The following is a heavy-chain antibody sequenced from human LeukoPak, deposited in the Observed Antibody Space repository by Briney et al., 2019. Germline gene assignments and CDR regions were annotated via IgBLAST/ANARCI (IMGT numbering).Heavy chain of an antibody. CDR2: VYTSGRP. D-gene: IGHD4-17*01. Sequence: PSETLSLTCTVSGASMSSHYWTWLRQPAGKGLEWIGRVYTSGRPLYNPSVKSRVTLSVDTSKSQVSLQLRSVTAADTALYYCAGDDSGDGSFDYWGQGTLVTVSS. J-gene: IGHJ4*02. V-gene: IGHV4-4*07. CDR1: GASMSSHY. CDR3: AGDDSGDGSFDY.